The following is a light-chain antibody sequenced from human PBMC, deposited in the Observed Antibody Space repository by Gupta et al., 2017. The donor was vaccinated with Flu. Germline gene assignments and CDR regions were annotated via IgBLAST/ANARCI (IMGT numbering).Light chain of an antibody. CDR3: QQHSNWPPIT. CDR1: QGVSFY. CDR2: DAS. J-gene: IGKJ5*01. Sequence: ERATLSCRASQGVSFYLAWYQQKPGQAPRLLIYDASNRATGIPARFSGSGSGTDFNLTISSLELEDFAMYYCQQHSNWPPITFGQGTRLEIK. V-gene: IGKV3-11*01.